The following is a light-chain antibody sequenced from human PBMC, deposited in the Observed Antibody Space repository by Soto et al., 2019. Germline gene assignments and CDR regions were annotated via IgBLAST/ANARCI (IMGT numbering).Light chain of an antibody. CDR3: SSYTSSSNVV. Sequence: QSTLTQPASVSGSPGQSITISCTGTSSDVGGYNYVSWYQQHPGKAPKLMIYEVSNRPSGGSNRFSCSKSGNTASLTISGLQAEVEADYYCSSYTSSSNVVFGGLTQLTV. V-gene: IGLV2-14*01. CDR1: SSDVGGYNY. J-gene: IGLJ2*01. CDR2: EVS.